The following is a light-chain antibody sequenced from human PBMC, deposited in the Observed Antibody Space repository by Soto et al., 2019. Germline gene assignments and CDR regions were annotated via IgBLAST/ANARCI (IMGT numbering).Light chain of an antibody. CDR2: YDS. Sequence: SYELTQPPSVSVAPGKTARSTCGGNNIGSKSVHWYQQKPGQAPVLVIYYDSDRPSGIPERFSGSNSGNTATLTISRVEAGDEADYYGQVWDSSSDHYVFGTGTRSP. CDR3: QVWDSSSDHYV. CDR1: NIGSKS. J-gene: IGLJ1*01. V-gene: IGLV3-21*04.